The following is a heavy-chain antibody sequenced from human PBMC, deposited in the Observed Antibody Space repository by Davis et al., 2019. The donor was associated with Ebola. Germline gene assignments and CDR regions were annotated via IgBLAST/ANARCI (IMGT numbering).Heavy chain of an antibody. CDR2: ISSSSSYI. J-gene: IGHJ4*02. V-gene: IGHV3-21*01. CDR1: GFPFSSYT. CDR3: ARETYYYDSSGYYRYYFDY. D-gene: IGHD3-22*01. Sequence: GESLKISCAASGFPFSSYTMNWVRQAPGKGLEWVSSISSSSSYIYYADSVKGRFTISRDNAKNSLYLQMNSLRAEDTAVYYCARETYYYDSSGYYRYYFDYWGQGTLVTVSS.